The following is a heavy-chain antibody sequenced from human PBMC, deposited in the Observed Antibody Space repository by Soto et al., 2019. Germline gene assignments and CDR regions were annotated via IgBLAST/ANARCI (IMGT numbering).Heavy chain of an antibody. CDR3: ARDIGSYTGSSYFDL. D-gene: IGHD3-3*01. CDR2: VYSSGTT. CDR1: GGSINSYW. V-gene: IGHV4-4*07. J-gene: IGHJ2*01. Sequence: SETLSLTCSVSGGSINSYWWSWIRQPAGKGLEWIGRVYSSGTTDYNPSLNSRATMSVETSKNQFSLKLTSVTAADTAVYYCARDIGSYTGSSYFDLWGRGTLVTVSS.